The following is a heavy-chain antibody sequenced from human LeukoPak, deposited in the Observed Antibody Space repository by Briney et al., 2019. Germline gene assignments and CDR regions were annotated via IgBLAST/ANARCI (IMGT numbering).Heavy chain of an antibody. CDR3: ARRRYSSGWYPFDY. J-gene: IGHJ4*02. Sequence: SETLSLTCTLSGGSISTYYWSWVRQPSGKGLEWIGYIYYTGSTDYNPSLKSRVTMSVDTSKNQFSLKLSSVTAADTAVYYCARRRYSSGWYPFDYWGQGTLVTVSS. D-gene: IGHD6-19*01. CDR1: GGSISTYY. V-gene: IGHV4-59*12. CDR2: IYYTGST.